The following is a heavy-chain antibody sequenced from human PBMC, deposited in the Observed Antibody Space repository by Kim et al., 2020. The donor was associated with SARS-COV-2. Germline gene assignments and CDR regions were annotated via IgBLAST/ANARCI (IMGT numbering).Heavy chain of an antibody. J-gene: IGHJ1*01. D-gene: IGHD4-17*01. CDR3: ARLDYGDYVVAEYFQH. V-gene: IGHV4-39*01. Sequence: SLTSRVTISVDTSQNPFSLKLSSVTAADTAVYYCARLDYGDYVVAEYFQHWGQGTLVTVSS.